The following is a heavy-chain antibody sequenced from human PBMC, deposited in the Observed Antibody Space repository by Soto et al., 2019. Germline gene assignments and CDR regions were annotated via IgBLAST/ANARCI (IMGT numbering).Heavy chain of an antibody. CDR1: GGSFSGYY. J-gene: IGHJ6*02. CDR3: ASSSLYGMDV. Sequence: PSETLSLTCSIYGGSFSGYYWSWIRQPPGKGLEWIGKINHSGNTNYNPSLKSRVTISMDTSNNQFSLKLSSVTAADTAVYYCASSSLYGMDVWGQGTTVTVSS. CDR2: INHSGNT. V-gene: IGHV4-34*01.